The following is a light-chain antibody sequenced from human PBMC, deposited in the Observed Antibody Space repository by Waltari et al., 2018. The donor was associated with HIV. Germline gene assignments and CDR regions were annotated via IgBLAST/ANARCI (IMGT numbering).Light chain of an antibody. CDR1: NTGSKS. Sequence: STVLIQPPSVSVAPGQTARITCGGNNTGSKSVHWYQQKPGEAPVLVVYVDSDRPSEIPERFSGSNSGNTATLTISRVEAGDEADDYCQVWDSSRDWVFGGGTKLTVL. V-gene: IGLV3-21*02. J-gene: IGLJ3*02. CDR2: VDS. CDR3: QVWDSSRDWV.